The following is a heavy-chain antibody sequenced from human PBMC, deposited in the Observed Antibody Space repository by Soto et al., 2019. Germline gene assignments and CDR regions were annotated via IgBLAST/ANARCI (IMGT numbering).Heavy chain of an antibody. CDR2: IWYDGSNK. J-gene: IGHJ3*02. V-gene: IGHV3-33*01. D-gene: IGHD3-9*01. CDR3: ARDQRSRYTHAFDI. CDR1: GFTFSSYG. Sequence: QVQLVESGGGVVQPGRSLRLSCAASGFTFSSYGMHWVRQAPGKGLEWVAVIWYDGSNKYYADSVKGRFTISRDNSKNMLYMQIISLSADDTAVHYYARDQRSRYTHAFDIWGQGTIGTVSS.